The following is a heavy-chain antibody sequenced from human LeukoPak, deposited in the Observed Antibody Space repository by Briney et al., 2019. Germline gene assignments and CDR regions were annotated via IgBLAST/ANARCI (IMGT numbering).Heavy chain of an antibody. Sequence: SETLSLTCAVYGGSFSGYYWSWIRQPPRKGLEWIGEINHSGSTNYNPSLKSRVTISVDTSKNQFSLKLSSVTAADTAVYYCASSAYCSSTSCYAFDIWGQGTMVTVSS. CDR3: ASSAYCSSTSCYAFDI. J-gene: IGHJ3*02. V-gene: IGHV4-34*01. D-gene: IGHD2-2*01. CDR1: GGSFSGYY. CDR2: INHSGST.